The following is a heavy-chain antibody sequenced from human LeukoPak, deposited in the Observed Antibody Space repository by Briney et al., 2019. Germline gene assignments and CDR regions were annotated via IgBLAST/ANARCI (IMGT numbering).Heavy chain of an antibody. Sequence: SETLSLTCTVSGGSISSYYWSWIRQPPGKGLEWIGYIYYSGSTNDNPSLKSRVTISVDTYKNQFSLKLSSVTAADTAVYYCARKRRGYCSSTSCYEEDDYWGQGTLVTVSS. J-gene: IGHJ4*02. CDR1: GGSISSYY. CDR3: ARKRRGYCSSTSCYEEDDY. CDR2: IYYSGST. D-gene: IGHD2-2*01. V-gene: IGHV4-59*01.